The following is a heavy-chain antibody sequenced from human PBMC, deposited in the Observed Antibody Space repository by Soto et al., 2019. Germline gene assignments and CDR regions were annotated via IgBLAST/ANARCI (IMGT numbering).Heavy chain of an antibody. Sequence: QVQLVQSGAEVKKPGASVTVSCKASGYIFTSYAITWVRQAPGQGLEWMGWINTFNGNTNYAQNLQGRVTMTTDTSTNTAYMEVRSLRSDDTAVYFCARVTFGRSYHFDYWGQGTLVTVSS. CDR3: ARVTFGRSYHFDY. CDR1: GYIFTSYA. J-gene: IGHJ4*02. V-gene: IGHV1-18*01. CDR2: INTFNGNT. D-gene: IGHD3-10*01.